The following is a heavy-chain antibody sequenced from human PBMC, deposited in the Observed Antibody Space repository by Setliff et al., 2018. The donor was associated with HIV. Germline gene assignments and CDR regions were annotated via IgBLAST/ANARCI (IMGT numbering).Heavy chain of an antibody. D-gene: IGHD3-22*01. V-gene: IGHV5-51*01. CDR1: GYNFASYW. Sequence: LGESLKISCKGFGYNFASYWIGWVRQMPGKGLEWMGIIYPGGTTQDAASVKGKFFISRDDSKSIAYLQMNSLKSEDTAVYFCTRGDYRYYYDGSVATWYFDYWGRGTLVTVSS. J-gene: IGHJ4*02. CDR2: IYPGGTT. CDR3: TRGDYRYYYDGSVATWYFDY.